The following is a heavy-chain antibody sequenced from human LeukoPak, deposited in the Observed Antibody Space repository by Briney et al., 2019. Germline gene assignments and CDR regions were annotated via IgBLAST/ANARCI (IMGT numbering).Heavy chain of an antibody. CDR3: ARGLDLGYFQR. D-gene: IGHD4-11*01. J-gene: IGHJ1*01. V-gene: IGHV3-33*01. Sequence: GGFLRLSCIVSGFTFSTYDMHWVRQAPGKGLQWVAVIWPDGSNKYYTDSVKGRFTISRDNPKNTLYLQMNNLRAEDTAVYHCARGLDLGYFQRWGQGTLVTVSS. CDR2: IWPDGSNK. CDR1: GFTFSTYD.